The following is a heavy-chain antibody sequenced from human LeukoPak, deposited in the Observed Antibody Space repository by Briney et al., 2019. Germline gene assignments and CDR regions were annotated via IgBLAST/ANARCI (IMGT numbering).Heavy chain of an antibody. J-gene: IGHJ3*01. CDR3: AEGPFSGTYNDAFDV. V-gene: IGHV3-23*01. Sequence: GGSLRLSCAASGFTFNTYSMGWVRQAPGKGLEWVSAISSTGDYTYYADSVKGRFTLSRDNSKNTLCLHMNSLRAEDTAVYYCAEGPFSGTYNDAFDVWGQGTMVIVSS. CDR2: ISSTGDYT. D-gene: IGHD1-26*01. CDR1: GFTFNTYS.